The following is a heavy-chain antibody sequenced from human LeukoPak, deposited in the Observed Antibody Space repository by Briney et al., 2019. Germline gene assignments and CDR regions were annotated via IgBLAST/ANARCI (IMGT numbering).Heavy chain of an antibody. Sequence: ESGPTLVKPTQTLTLTCTFSGSSLSTTGVGVGWVRQPPGKALEWLALIYWDDNKLYSPSLRSRVTITKDTSKNQVVLTMTNMAPVDTATYYCAHYGDYRFMYYFDHWGQGALVTVSS. V-gene: IGHV2-5*02. CDR2: IYWDDNK. D-gene: IGHD4-17*01. J-gene: IGHJ4*02. CDR1: GSSLSTTGVG. CDR3: AHYGDYRFMYYFDH.